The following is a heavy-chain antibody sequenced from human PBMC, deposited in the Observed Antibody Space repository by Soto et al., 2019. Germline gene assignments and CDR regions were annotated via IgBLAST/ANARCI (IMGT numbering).Heavy chain of an antibody. J-gene: IGHJ3*01. CDR1: GFTFSSYG. D-gene: IGHD1-7*01. V-gene: IGHV3-30*18. Sequence: TGGTLRLSCAASGFTFSSYGMHWVRQAPGKGLEWVAVISYDGSNKYYADFVKGRFTISRDNSRNTLYLQRDSLRAGETAVYYCAKELIALNWNFRDAFDFWGQGTTDTV. CDR2: ISYDGSNK. CDR3: AKELIALNWNFRDAFDF.